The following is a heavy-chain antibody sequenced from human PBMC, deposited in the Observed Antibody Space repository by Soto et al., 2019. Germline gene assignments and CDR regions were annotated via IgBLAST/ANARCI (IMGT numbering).Heavy chain of an antibody. J-gene: IGHJ1*01. CDR1: GFTFSSYA. V-gene: IGHV3-23*01. Sequence: EVQLLESGGGLVQPGGSLRLSCAASGFTFSSYAMSWVRQAPGKGLEWVSAISGSGGSTYYADSVKGRFTISRDNSKNTLYLQMNSLRAEDTAVYYCAKDMLPMIVVVILFQHWGQGTLVTVSS. D-gene: IGHD3-22*01. CDR3: AKDMLPMIVVVILFQH. CDR2: ISGSGGST.